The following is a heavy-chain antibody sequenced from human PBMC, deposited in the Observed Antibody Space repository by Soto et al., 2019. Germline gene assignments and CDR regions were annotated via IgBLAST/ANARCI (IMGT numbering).Heavy chain of an antibody. Sequence: GASVKVSCKASGYTFTSYGISWVRQAPGQGLEWMGWISAYNGNTNYAQKLQGRVTMTTDTSTSTAYMELRSLRSDDTAVYYCARDLGPFYHYYYDSSGYYSGFWGQGTLVTVSS. CDR2: ISAYNGNT. CDR1: GYTFTSYG. D-gene: IGHD3-22*01. J-gene: IGHJ4*02. V-gene: IGHV1-18*01. CDR3: ARDLGPFYHYYYDSSGYYSGF.